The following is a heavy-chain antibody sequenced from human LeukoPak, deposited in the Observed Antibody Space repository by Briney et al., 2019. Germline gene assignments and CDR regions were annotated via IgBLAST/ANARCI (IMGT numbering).Heavy chain of an antibody. J-gene: IGHJ6*02. D-gene: IGHD6-13*01. Sequence: PGGSLRLSCAASGFTFSSYWVHWVRQAPGKGLVWVSPINSDGSSTSYADSVKGRFTISRDNAKNSLYLQMNSLRAEDTAVYYCARDELAAAGPWAPGGMDVWGQGTTVTVSS. CDR1: GFTFSSYW. CDR2: INSDGSST. V-gene: IGHV3-74*01. CDR3: ARDELAAAGPWAPGGMDV.